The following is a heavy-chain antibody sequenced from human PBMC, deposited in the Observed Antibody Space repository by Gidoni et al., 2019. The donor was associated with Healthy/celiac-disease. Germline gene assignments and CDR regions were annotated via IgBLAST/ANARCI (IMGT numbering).Heavy chain of an antibody. D-gene: IGHD2-2*01. J-gene: IGHJ6*02. V-gene: IGHV4-59*01. Sequence: QVQLQESGPGLVKPSETLSLTCTVSGGPISSYYWSWIRQPPGKGLEWIGYIYYRGSTNYNPSLKSRVTISVDTSKNQFSLKLSSVTAADTAVYYCARGQTQPGGGGMDVWGQGTTVTVSS. CDR1: GGPISSYY. CDR2: IYYRGST. CDR3: ARGQTQPGGGGMDV.